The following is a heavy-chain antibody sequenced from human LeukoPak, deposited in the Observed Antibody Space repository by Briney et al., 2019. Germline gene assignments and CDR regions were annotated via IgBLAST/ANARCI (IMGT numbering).Heavy chain of an antibody. CDR2: ISYDGSNK. CDR3: ARDLNNGSYHWFDP. J-gene: IGHJ5*02. CDR1: GFTFSNYG. V-gene: IGHV3-30*03. D-gene: IGHD1-26*01. Sequence: GGSLRLSCAASGFTFSNYGMHWVRQAPGKGLEWVAVISYDGSNKYYADSVKGRFTISRDNSKNTLYLQMNSLRAEDTAIYYCARDLNNGSYHWFDPWGQGTLVTVSS.